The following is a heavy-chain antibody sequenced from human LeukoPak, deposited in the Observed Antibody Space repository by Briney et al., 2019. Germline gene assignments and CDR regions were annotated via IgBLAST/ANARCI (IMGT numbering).Heavy chain of an antibody. CDR1: GYVFSDSA. CDR2: INAGNGYT. CDR3: ARDTAPFDY. J-gene: IGHJ4*02. Sequence: ASVKVSCKTSGYVFSDSAMHRVRQAPGQRLEWMGWINAGNGYTRYSQKLQGRVTMTTDTSTSTAYMELRSLRSDDTAVYYCARDTAPFDYWGQGTLVTVSS. V-gene: IGHV1-3*01.